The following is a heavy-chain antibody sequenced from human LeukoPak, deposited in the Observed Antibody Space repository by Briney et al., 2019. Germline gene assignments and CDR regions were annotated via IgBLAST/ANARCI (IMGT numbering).Heavy chain of an antibody. J-gene: IGHJ4*02. Sequence: GGSLRLSCVGSGFTFSGYWMNWVRQARGRGLEWVAKIEEDGSAKYYMDSVKGRFSIYRDNAKNSLYLQMYSLRAEDTAMYYCARAGQLNYWGQGTLVTVSS. CDR1: GFTFSGYW. CDR2: IEEDGSAK. V-gene: IGHV3-7*05. CDR3: ARAGQLNY. D-gene: IGHD6-13*01.